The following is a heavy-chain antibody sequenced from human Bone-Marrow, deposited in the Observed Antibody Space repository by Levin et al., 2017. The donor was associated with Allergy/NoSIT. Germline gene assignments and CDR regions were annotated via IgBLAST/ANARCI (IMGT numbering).Heavy chain of an antibody. J-gene: IGHJ4*02. V-gene: IGHV4-59*01. Sequence: SETLSLTCTVSGASISNYYWNWIRQPPEKGLEWIGYVSYSGSTNYNPSLKSRVTISVDTSKNQFSLRLSSVTAADTAVYYCARLKCSGGSCYSHLGYFDYWGQGSLVTVSS. CDR2: VSYSGST. CDR3: ARLKCSGGSCYSHLGYFDY. CDR1: GASISNYY. D-gene: IGHD2-15*01.